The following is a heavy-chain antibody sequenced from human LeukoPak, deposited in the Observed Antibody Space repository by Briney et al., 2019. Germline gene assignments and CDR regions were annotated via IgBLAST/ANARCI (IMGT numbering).Heavy chain of an antibody. Sequence: ASVKVSCKASGYTFTRYYIHWVRQAPGQGLEWMGWINPDSGATQYAQRFQGRVTMTRDTSISTAYTELSRLKSDDTAVYYCARPPSFYGSGSYSFEPWGQGTLVTVSS. J-gene: IGHJ5*02. CDR3: ARPPSFYGSGSYSFEP. V-gene: IGHV1-2*02. D-gene: IGHD3-10*01. CDR2: INPDSGAT. CDR1: GYTFTRYY.